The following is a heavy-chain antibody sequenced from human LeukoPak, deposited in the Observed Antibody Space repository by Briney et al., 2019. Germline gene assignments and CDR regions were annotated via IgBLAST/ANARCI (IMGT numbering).Heavy chain of an antibody. Sequence: GGSLRLSCAASGFGFSGYGMHWVRQAPGKGLEWVAFIHYDGTESFYADSVKGRFTISRDNSKNTLYLQMNSLRAEDTAVYYCAKVIVVTWYYFDYWGQGTLVTVSS. V-gene: IGHV3-30*02. D-gene: IGHD2-21*02. CDR1: GFGFSGYG. CDR2: IHYDGTES. J-gene: IGHJ4*02. CDR3: AKVIVVTWYYFDY.